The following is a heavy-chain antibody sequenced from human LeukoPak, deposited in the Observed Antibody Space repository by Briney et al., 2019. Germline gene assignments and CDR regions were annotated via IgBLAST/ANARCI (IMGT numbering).Heavy chain of an antibody. CDR2: VAHDGSVQ. V-gene: IGHV3-30*18. Sequence: TGRSLRLSCAASGFSFSDYGMHWVRQAPGKGLEWVAVVAHDGSVQHYADSVEGRVSISRDNSQNTLSLLMNSLRTEDTAVYYCAKEPTPYSSGWYFQHWGQGTLVTVSS. D-gene: IGHD6-19*01. CDR3: AKEPTPYSSGWYFQH. CDR1: GFSFSDYG. J-gene: IGHJ1*01.